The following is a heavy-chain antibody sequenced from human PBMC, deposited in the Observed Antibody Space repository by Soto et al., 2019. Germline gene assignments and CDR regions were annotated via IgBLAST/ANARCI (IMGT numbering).Heavy chain of an antibody. V-gene: IGHV3-64*01. CDR2: ISSNGGTT. CDR3: VRRVSGNYDY. D-gene: IGHD1-7*01. CDR1: GFTFSSYD. Sequence: EVQLAESGGGMVQPGGSLRLSCVASGFTFSSYDMHWVRQAPGKGLEYVSSISSNGGTTYYGNSVKGRFTISRDNSKNTLYLQMGSLRAEDMAVYYCVRRVSGNYDYWGQETLVTVSS. J-gene: IGHJ4*02.